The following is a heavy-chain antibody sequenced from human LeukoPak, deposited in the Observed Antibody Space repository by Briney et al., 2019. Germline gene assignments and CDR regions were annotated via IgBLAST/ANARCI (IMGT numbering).Heavy chain of an antibody. D-gene: IGHD6-13*01. CDR1: GDSISSSNCY. CDR2: IYNSGST. CDR3: ARAYSSSWYWNWFDP. Sequence: SETLSLTCTVSGDSISSSNCYWGWIRQAPGKGLEWIGSIYNSGSTYYNPSLKSRVTISVDMSKNQFSLKMSSVTAADTAVYYCARAYSSSWYWNWFDPWGQGTLVTVSS. V-gene: IGHV4-39*07. J-gene: IGHJ5*02.